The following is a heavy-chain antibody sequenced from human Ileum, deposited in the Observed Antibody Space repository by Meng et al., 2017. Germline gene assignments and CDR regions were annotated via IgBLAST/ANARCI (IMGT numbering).Heavy chain of an antibody. V-gene: IGHV3-73*01. Sequence: EVQLVESGGGLVQPGGSLKLSCAASGFTFSDSAMYWVRQTFGKGLEWVGRIRSKANSYTTGYIASVKGRFTISRDNSKNTAYLQMNSLKIEDTAVYYCARPSYGDYGVSWGQGTLVTVSS. D-gene: IGHD4-17*01. CDR1: GFTFSDSA. J-gene: IGHJ5*02. CDR2: IRSKANSYTT. CDR3: ARPSYGDYGVS.